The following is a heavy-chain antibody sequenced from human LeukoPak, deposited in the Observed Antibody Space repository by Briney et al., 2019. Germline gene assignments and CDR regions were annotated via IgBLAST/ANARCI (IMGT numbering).Heavy chain of an antibody. Sequence: GGSLRLSCAASGFTLSSSVMSWVRQAPGKGLEWVSSTSGSSGNTYYADSVKGRFTISRDNSKNTIYLQVNSLRAEDTGVYYCAKRSPQGFFDYWGQGTLVTVSS. J-gene: IGHJ4*02. CDR1: GFTLSSSV. V-gene: IGHV3-23*01. CDR3: AKRSPQGFFDY. CDR2: TSGSSGNT.